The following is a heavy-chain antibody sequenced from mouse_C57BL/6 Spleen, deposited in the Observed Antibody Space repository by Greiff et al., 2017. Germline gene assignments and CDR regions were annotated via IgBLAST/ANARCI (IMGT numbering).Heavy chain of an antibody. CDR2: IDPSDSYT. Sequence: QVQLQQPGAELVRPGTSVKLSCKASGYTFTSYWMHWVKQRPGQGLEWIGVIDPSDSYTNYNQKFKGKATLTVDTSSSTAYMQLSSLTSEDSAVYYCARPLYYYGSSYNAMGYWGQGTSVTVSS. J-gene: IGHJ4*01. V-gene: IGHV1-59*01. CDR3: ARPLYYYGSSYNAMGY. CDR1: GYTFTSYW. D-gene: IGHD1-1*01.